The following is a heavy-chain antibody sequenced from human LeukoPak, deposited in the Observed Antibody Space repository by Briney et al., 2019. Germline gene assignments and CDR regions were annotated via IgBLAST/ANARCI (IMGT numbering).Heavy chain of an antibody. J-gene: IGHJ4*02. CDR2: IYYSGST. CDR1: GGSISSGGYY. CDR3: ARAGGRCGGDCYWDFDY. Sequence: PSRTLSLTCTVSGGSISSGGYYWSWIRQHPGKGLEWIGYIYYSGSTYYNPSLKSRVTISVDTSKNQFSLKLSSVTAADTAVYYCARAGGRCGGDCYWDFDYWGQGTLVTVSS. D-gene: IGHD2-21*02. V-gene: IGHV4-31*03.